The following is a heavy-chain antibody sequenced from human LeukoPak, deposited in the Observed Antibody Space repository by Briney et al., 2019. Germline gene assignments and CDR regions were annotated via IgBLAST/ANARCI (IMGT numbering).Heavy chain of an antibody. Sequence: GASVKVSCNASGYTFTSYDINWVRQATGQGLEWMGWMNPNSGNTGYAQKFQGRVTMTRNTSISTAYMELSSLRSEDTAMYYCARVDPLGIAAAHYWGQGTLVTVSS. CDR3: ARVDPLGIAAAHY. CDR2: MNPNSGNT. CDR1: GYTFTSYD. J-gene: IGHJ4*02. V-gene: IGHV1-8*01. D-gene: IGHD6-13*01.